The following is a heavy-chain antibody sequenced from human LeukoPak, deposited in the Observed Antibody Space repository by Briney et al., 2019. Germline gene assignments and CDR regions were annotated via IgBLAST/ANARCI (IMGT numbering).Heavy chain of an antibody. J-gene: IGHJ5*02. V-gene: IGHV4-39*01. Sequence: SETLSLTCTVSGGSISSSSYYWGWIRQPPGKGLDWIGSIYYSGSTYYNPSLKSRVTISVDTSKNQFSLKLSSVTAADTAVYYCARIWYDILTGQTQGGFDPWGQGTLVTVSS. CDR3: ARIWYDILTGQTQGGFDP. CDR2: IYYSGST. CDR1: GGSISSSSYY. D-gene: IGHD3-9*01.